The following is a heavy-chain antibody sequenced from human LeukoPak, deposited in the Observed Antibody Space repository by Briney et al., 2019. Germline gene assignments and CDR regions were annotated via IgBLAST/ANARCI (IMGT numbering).Heavy chain of an antibody. V-gene: IGHV3-23*01. CDR2: ISGSGGST. CDR1: GFTFSSYA. J-gene: IGHJ4*02. Sequence: PGGSLRLSCAASGFTFSSYAMSWVRQAPGKGLEWVSAISGSGGSTYYADSVKGRFTISRDNSKNTLYLQMNSLRAEDTAVYYCAKDALLSAVAGKYFDYWGQGTLVTVSS. D-gene: IGHD6-19*01. CDR3: AKDALLSAVAGKYFDY.